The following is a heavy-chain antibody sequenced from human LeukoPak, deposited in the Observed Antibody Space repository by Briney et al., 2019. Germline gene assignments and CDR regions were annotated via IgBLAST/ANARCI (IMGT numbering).Heavy chain of an antibody. CDR3: ARGAAYSNYGPDFDY. Sequence: ASVKVSCKASGYTFTGYYMHWVRQAPGQGLKWMGWINPNSGGTNYAQKFQGRVTMTRDTSISTAYMELSRLRSDDTAVYYCARGAAYSNYGPDFDYWRQGTLVTVSS. D-gene: IGHD4-11*01. CDR1: GYTFTGYY. V-gene: IGHV1-2*02. CDR2: INPNSGGT. J-gene: IGHJ4*02.